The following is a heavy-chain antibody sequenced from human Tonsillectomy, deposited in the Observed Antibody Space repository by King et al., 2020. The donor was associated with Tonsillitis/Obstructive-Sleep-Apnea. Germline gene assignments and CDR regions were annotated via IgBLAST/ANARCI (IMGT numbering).Heavy chain of an antibody. V-gene: IGHV1-69*12. Sequence: QLVQSGAEVKKPGSSVKVSCKASGGTFSSCAISWVRQAPGQGLEWMGGIIPIFGTANYAQKFQGRVTITADESTSTAYMELSSLRSEDTAVYYCAGGAVDYGDPKHAFDIWGQGTIVTVSS. J-gene: IGHJ3*02. CDR3: AGGAVDYGDPKHAFDI. D-gene: IGHD4-17*01. CDR2: IIPIFGTA. CDR1: GGTFSSCA.